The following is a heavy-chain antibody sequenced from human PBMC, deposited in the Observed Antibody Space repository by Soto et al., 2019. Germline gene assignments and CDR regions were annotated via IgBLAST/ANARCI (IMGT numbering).Heavy chain of an antibody. J-gene: IGHJ4*02. CDR1: GFTFSSYA. CDR2: ISYDGSNK. D-gene: IGHD4-17*01. Sequence: PGGSLRLSCAASGFTFSSYAIHWVRQAPGKGLEWVAVISYDGSNKYYADSVKGRFTISRDNSKNTLYLQMNSLRAEDTAVYYCARDNAVYGGFYYFDYWGQGTLVTVSS. V-gene: IGHV3-30-3*01. CDR3: ARDNAVYGGFYYFDY.